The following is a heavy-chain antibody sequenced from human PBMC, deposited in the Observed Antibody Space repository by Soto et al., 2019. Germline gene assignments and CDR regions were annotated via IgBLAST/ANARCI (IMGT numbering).Heavy chain of an antibody. J-gene: IGHJ4*02. D-gene: IGHD3-22*01. V-gene: IGHV4-4*02. CDR2: IYHSGST. CDR3: ARDVGYHYDGSPSGQFDF. CDR1: CNSISTTNW. Sequence: SETLSLTCVVSCNSISTTNWWSWVRQSPGKGLEWIGEIYHSGSTNYNPSLKSRVTISVDKSKNQFSLKLSSVTAADTAVYYCARDVGYHYDGSPSGQFDFWGQGTLVTVSS.